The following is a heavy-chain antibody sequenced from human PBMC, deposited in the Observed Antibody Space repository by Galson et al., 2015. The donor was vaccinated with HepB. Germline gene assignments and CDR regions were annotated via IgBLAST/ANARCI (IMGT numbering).Heavy chain of an antibody. D-gene: IGHD6-19*01. V-gene: IGHV3-23*01. CDR3: AVSSGWAD. J-gene: IGHJ4*02. Sequence: SLRLSCAASGFTFSSYAMSWVRQAPEKGLEWVSAINDSGGSTYYADSVEGRLTISRDNSKNTLYLRMNSLRAEDTAVYYCAVSSGWADWGQGTLVTVPS. CDR2: INDSGGST. CDR1: GFTFSSYA.